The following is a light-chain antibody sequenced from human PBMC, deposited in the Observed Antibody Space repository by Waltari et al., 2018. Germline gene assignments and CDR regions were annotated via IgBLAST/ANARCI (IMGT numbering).Light chain of an antibody. CDR1: VLAKQY. V-gene: IGLV3-27*01. Sequence: SYELTQPSSVSVSPGQTVRITCSGDVLAKQYARWFQQKPGQAPVVVIYKDRERPSGIPERFSGSSSGTTVTLTISGAQVEDEGDYYCYSATDNYRVFGGGTKLTVL. J-gene: IGLJ3*02. CDR2: KDR. CDR3: YSATDNYRV.